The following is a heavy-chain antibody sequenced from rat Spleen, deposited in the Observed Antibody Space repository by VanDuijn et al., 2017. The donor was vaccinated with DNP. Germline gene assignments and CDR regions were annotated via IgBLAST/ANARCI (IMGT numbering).Heavy chain of an antibody. CDR2: ISPTGGRA. CDR3: ATPLYYSGAFDY. Sequence: EVRLVESGGGLVQPGNSLKLSCAVSGFTFSNYGMHWIRQAPTTGLEWVAAISPTGGRADYRDSVKGRFTISRDNAKSILYLQMDGLGSEDTATYYCATPLYYSGAFDYWGQGVMVTVSS. CDR1: GFTFSNYG. D-gene: IGHD1-1*01. J-gene: IGHJ2*01. V-gene: IGHV5-19*01.